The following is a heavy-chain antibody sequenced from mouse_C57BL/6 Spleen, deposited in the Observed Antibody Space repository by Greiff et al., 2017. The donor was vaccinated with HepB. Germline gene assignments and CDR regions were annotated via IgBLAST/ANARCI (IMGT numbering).Heavy chain of an antibody. CDR1: GYTFTSYW. J-gene: IGHJ1*03. CDR2: IYPGSGST. CDR3: ARERSPRGDFDV. V-gene: IGHV1-55*01. Sequence: QVQLKQSGAELVKPGASVKMSCKASGYTFTSYWITWVKQRPGQGLEWIGDIYPGSGSTNYNEKFKSKAKLTVDTSSSTAYMQLSSLTSEDSAVYYCARERSPRGDFDVWGTGTTVTVSS.